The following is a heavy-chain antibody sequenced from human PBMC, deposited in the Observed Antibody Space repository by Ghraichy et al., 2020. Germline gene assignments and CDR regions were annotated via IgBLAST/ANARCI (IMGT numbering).Heavy chain of an antibody. V-gene: IGHV3-48*02. CDR2: ISSSSSII. J-gene: IGHJ5*02. D-gene: IGHD1-26*01. Sequence: ISSSSSIIFYADSVKGRFTISRDNAKNALYLQMNNLRDEDTAVYYCAREGEGELLGRFDPWG. CDR3: AREGEGELLGRFDP.